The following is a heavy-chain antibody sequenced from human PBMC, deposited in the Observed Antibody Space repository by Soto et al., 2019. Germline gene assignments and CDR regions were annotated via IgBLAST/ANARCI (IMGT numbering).Heavy chain of an antibody. Sequence: SVKVSCKASGFTFTSSAMQWVRQARGQRLEWIGWIVVGSGNTNYAQKFQERVTITRDMSTSTAYMELSSLRSEDTAVYYCAAEGIAVAPYAFDIWDQGTMVTVSS. CDR1: GFTFTSSA. V-gene: IGHV1-58*02. CDR2: IVVGSGNT. D-gene: IGHD6-19*01. CDR3: AAEGIAVAPYAFDI. J-gene: IGHJ3*02.